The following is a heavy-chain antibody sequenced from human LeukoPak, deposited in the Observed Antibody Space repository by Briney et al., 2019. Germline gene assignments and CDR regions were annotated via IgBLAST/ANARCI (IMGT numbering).Heavy chain of an antibody. D-gene: IGHD2-8*01. Sequence: GGSLRLSCVVSGIIFRDAWMNWVRQTPGKGLEWVASIKEDGSERQYVDSVKGRFSISRDNTKGSLFLQLNSLRAEDTAVYYCARDLGYCTNGVCHTRSDYWGQGTLVAVSS. V-gene: IGHV3-7*03. CDR1: GIIFRDAW. J-gene: IGHJ4*02. CDR2: IKEDGSER. CDR3: ARDLGYCTNGVCHTRSDY.